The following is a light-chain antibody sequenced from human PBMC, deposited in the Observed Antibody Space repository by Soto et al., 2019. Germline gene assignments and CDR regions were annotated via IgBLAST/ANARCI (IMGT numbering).Light chain of an antibody. V-gene: IGKV3-20*01. J-gene: IGKJ5*01. CDR3: QQYGSSPIT. Sequence: EIVLTQSPGTLALSPGERATLSCRASQSVSSSYLAWYQQKPGQAPRLLIYGASSRATGIPGRFSGSRYGTDFTLTISRLEPEDFAVYYCQQYGSSPITFGQGTRLEI. CDR2: GAS. CDR1: QSVSSSY.